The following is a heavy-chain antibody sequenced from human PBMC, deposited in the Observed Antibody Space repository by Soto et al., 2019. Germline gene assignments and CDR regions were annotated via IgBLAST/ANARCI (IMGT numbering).Heavy chain of an antibody. D-gene: IGHD3-9*01. CDR3: ARVRTQYYDILTGYYDRYYYYYYGMDV. J-gene: IGHJ6*02. CDR1: GYTFTSYD. Sequence: ASVKVSCKASGYTFTSYDINWVRQATGQGLEWMGWMNPNSGNTGYAQKFQGRVTMTRNTSLSTAYMELSSLRSEDTAVYYCARVRTQYYDILTGYYDRYYYYYYGMDVWGQGNPGHRLL. CDR2: MNPNSGNT. V-gene: IGHV1-8*01.